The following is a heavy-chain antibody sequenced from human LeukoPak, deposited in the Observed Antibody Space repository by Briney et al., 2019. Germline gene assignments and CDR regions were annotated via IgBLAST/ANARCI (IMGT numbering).Heavy chain of an antibody. D-gene: IGHD5-12*01. Sequence: QPGGSLRLSCAASGFTFSSYEMNWVRQAPGKGLEWVSYISSSDSTIYYADSVKDRFTISRDNAKKSLYLQMNSLRAEDTAVYYCARDQGYSGYDWSFDYWGQGTLVTVSS. CDR2: ISSSDSTI. V-gene: IGHV3-48*03. CDR3: ARDQGYSGYDWSFDY. J-gene: IGHJ4*02. CDR1: GFTFSSYE.